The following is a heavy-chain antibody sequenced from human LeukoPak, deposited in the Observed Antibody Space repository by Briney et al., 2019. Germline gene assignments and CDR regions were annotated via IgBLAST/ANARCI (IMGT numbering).Heavy chain of an antibody. J-gene: IGHJ6*03. V-gene: IGHV3-73*01. D-gene: IGHD6-13*01. Sequence: AGGSLRLTCAASGFTFSGSAMHWVRQASGKGLEWVGRIRSKANSYATAYAASVKGRFTISRDDSKNTAYLQMNSLKTEDTAVYYCTRHNGRIANGGDYYYYYMDVWGKGTTVTVSS. CDR2: IRSKANSYAT. CDR3: TRHNGRIANGGDYYYYYMDV. CDR1: GFTFSGSA.